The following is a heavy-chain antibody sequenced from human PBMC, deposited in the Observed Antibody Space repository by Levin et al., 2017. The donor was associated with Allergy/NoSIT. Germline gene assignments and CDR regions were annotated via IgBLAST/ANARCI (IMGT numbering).Heavy chain of an antibody. CDR3: AKLAGSSWTDNYYGMDV. Sequence: GESLKISCAASGFTFSSYAMSWVRQAPGKGLEWVSAISGSGGSTYYADSVKGRFTISRDNSKNTLYLQMNSLRAEDTAVYYCAKLAGSSWTDNYYGMDVWGQGTTVTVSS. CDR1: GFTFSSYA. J-gene: IGHJ6*02. CDR2: ISGSGGST. D-gene: IGHD6-13*01. V-gene: IGHV3-23*01.